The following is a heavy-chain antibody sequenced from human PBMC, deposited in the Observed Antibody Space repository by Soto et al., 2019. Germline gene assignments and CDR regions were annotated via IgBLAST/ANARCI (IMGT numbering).Heavy chain of an antibody. CDR1: GYSFTSYW. D-gene: IGHD2-8*01. V-gene: IGHV5-51*01. CDR2: IYPGDSDT. CDR3: ATADCTNGVCGSEDYYYSGMAV. Sequence: GESLKISCKGSGYSFTSYWSGWVRQVPGKVLEWIVSIYPGDSDTRYSPSFQGQVTISADKSISTAYLQWSSLKASDTAMYYCATADCTNGVCGSEDYYYSGMAVWGKGTTVTVSS. J-gene: IGHJ6*04.